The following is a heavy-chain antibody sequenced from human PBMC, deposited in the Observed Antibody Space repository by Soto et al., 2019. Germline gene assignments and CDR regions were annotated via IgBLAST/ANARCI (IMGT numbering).Heavy chain of an antibody. CDR2: INAGNGNT. V-gene: IGHV1-3*01. CDR1: GYTFTIYT. J-gene: IGHJ4*02. Sequence: ASVKVSCKVSGYTFTIYTLHWVRQAPGQRLEWMGWINAGNGNTKNSQRFQGRVSFTRDTSATTVSMELSSLRSEDTAVYYCARGGGCSFFDYWGQGALVTVSS. D-gene: IGHD3-10*02. CDR3: ARGGGCSFFDY.